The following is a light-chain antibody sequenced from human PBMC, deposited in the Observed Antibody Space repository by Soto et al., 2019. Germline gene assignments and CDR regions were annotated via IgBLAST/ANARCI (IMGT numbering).Light chain of an antibody. CDR2: EVS. J-gene: IGLJ1*01. CDR3: SSYAGSNNYV. Sequence: QSALTQPPSASGSPGQSVTISCTGTSGDVGGYNYVSWYQQHPGKAPNLMIFEVSERPSGVPDRFSASKSGNTASLTVSGLQEEEEADYYCSSYAGSNNYVFGTGTKLTVL. CDR1: SGDVGGYNY. V-gene: IGLV2-8*01.